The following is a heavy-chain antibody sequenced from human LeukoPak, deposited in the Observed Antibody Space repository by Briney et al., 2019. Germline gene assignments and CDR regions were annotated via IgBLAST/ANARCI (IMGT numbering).Heavy chain of an antibody. J-gene: IGHJ5*02. V-gene: IGHV1-69*13. D-gene: IGHD3-22*01. CDR2: IIPIFGTA. CDR1: GGTFSSYA. CDR3: ARDHRHTYYYDSSGFNWFDP. Sequence: SVKVSCKASGGTFSSYAISWVRQAPGQGLEWMGGIIPIFGTANYAQKFQGRVTITADESTSTAYMELSSLRSGDTAVYYCARDHRHTYYYDSSGFNWFDPWGQGTLVTVSS.